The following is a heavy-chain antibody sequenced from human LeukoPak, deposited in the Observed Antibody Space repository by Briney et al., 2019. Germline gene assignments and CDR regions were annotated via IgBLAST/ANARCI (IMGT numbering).Heavy chain of an antibody. Sequence: ASVKVSCKASGGTFSSSSISWLRQAPGQGLEWMGGIIPIFGTANYAQKFQGRVTITADESTRTAYMKLSSLRSEDTAVYYCARPAGNQLPKDMYLYYWGQGTLVTVSS. J-gene: IGHJ4*02. CDR3: ARPAGNQLPKDMYLYY. V-gene: IGHV1-69*13. CDR2: IIPIFGTA. D-gene: IGHD2-2*01. CDR1: GGTFSSSS.